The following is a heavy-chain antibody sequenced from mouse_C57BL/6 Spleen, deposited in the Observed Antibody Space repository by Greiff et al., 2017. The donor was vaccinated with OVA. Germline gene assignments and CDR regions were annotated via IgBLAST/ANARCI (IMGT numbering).Heavy chain of an antibody. CDR2: ISSGSSTI. Sequence: EVQLVESGGGLVKPGGSLKLSCAASGFTFSDYGMHWVRQAPEKGLEWVAYISSGSSTIYYADTVKGRFTISRDNAKNTLFLQMTSLRSEDTAMYYGARRYYYGSSYIYAMDYWGQGTSVTVSS. V-gene: IGHV5-17*01. CDR1: GFTFSDYG. J-gene: IGHJ4*01. CDR3: ARRYYYGSSYIYAMDY. D-gene: IGHD1-1*01.